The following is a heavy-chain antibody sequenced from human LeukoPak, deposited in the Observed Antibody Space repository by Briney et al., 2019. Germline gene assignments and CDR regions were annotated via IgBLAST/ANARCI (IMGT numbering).Heavy chain of an antibody. Sequence: SVKVSCKASGGTFSSYAISWVRQAPGQGLEWMGRIIPIFGIANYAQKFQGRVTITADKSTSTAYMELSSLRSEDTAVYYCARDVDSGSYYGYYFDYWGQGTLVTVPS. V-gene: IGHV1-69*04. CDR3: ARDVDSGSYYGYYFDY. J-gene: IGHJ4*02. CDR2: IIPIFGIA. D-gene: IGHD1-26*01. CDR1: GGTFSSYA.